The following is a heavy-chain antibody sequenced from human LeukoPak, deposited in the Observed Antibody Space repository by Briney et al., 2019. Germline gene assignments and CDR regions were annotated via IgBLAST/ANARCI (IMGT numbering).Heavy chain of an antibody. J-gene: IGHJ6*02. V-gene: IGHV3-30*07. Sequence: GRSLRLSCEASGFTFTSHSMNWVRQVPGKGLAWVALISHDGSKRYYADSVKGRFTISRDNAKNSLYLQMNSLRAEDTAVYYCARVHEYYDFWSGRYYYYGMDVWGQGTTVTVSS. CDR3: ARVHEYYDFWSGRYYYYGMDV. D-gene: IGHD3-3*01. CDR2: ISHDGSKR. CDR1: GFTFTSHS.